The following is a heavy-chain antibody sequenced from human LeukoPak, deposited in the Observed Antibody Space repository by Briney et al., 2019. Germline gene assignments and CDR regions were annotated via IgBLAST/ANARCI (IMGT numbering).Heavy chain of an antibody. CDR1: GFTFDDYA. V-gene: IGHV3-23*01. Sequence: GRSLRLSCAASGFTFDDYAMHWVRQAPGKGLEWVSAISGSGGSTYYADSVKGRFTISRDNSKNTLYLQMNSLRAEDTAVYYCAKDSEEATYSSSWYGDYYFDYWGQGTLVTVSS. CDR3: AKDSEEATYSSSWYGDYYFDY. D-gene: IGHD6-13*01. J-gene: IGHJ4*02. CDR2: ISGSGGST.